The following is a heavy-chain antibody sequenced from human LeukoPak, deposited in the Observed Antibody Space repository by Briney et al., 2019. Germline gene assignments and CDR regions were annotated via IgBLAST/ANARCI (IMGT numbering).Heavy chain of an antibody. CDR1: GFTFSDDY. Sequence: GGSLRLSCAASGFTFSDDYMTWTRQAPGKGLEWISFISYSGMTIYYADSVKGRFTISRDNAKNSLHLQMNSLRAEDTAVYYCARGRTGHHSYYYYYMDVWGQGTTVTVSS. CDR2: ISYSGMTI. CDR3: ARGRTGHHSYYYYYMDV. D-gene: IGHD3/OR15-3a*01. J-gene: IGHJ6*03. V-gene: IGHV3-11*01.